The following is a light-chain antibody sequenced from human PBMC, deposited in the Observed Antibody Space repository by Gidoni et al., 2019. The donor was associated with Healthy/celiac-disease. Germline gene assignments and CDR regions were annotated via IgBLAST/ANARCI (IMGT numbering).Light chain of an antibody. CDR3: AAWDDSLNGPGYV. Sequence: QSVLTQPPSASGTPGQRVTISCSGSSSNIGSNTVNWYQQLPGTAPKLLIYSNNQRPSGVPDRFSGSKSGNSASLAISGLQSEDEADYYCAAWDDSLNGPGYVFGTGTKVTVL. CDR1: SSNIGSNT. V-gene: IGLV1-44*01. J-gene: IGLJ1*01. CDR2: SNN.